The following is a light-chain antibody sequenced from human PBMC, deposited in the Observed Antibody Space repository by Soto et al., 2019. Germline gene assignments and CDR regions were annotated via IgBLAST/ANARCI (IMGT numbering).Light chain of an antibody. V-gene: IGKV3-11*01. J-gene: IGKJ1*01. CDR1: LSVSVY. Sequence: VLFTQSPATLSLSPGERATLSCRTSLSVSVYLDWYQQKPGQAPRLLISDASNRDTGIPARFSGSWSGTDCSLTISSLEPGDLEVYYCQQYGSSPRTFGQGTKVDIK. CDR2: DAS. CDR3: QQYGSSPRT.